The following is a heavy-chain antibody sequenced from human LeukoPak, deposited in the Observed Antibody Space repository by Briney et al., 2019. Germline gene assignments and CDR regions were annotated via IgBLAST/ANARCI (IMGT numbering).Heavy chain of an antibody. CDR1: GYTFTSYY. Sequence: ASVKVSCKASGYTFTSYYMHWVRQAPGQGLEWMGIINPSGGSTSYAQKLQGRVTMTRDTSTSTVYMELSSLRSEDTAVYYCARAWAFCSGGSCYSNYFDYWGQGTLVTVSS. J-gene: IGHJ4*02. D-gene: IGHD2-15*01. V-gene: IGHV1-46*01. CDR3: ARAWAFCSGGSCYSNYFDY. CDR2: INPSGGST.